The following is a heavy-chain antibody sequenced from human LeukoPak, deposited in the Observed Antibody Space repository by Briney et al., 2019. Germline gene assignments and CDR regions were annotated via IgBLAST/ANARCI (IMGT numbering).Heavy chain of an antibody. J-gene: IGHJ4*02. V-gene: IGHV4-59*01. D-gene: IGHD6-19*01. CDR1: GGSISGYY. Sequence: PSETLSLTCTVSGGSISGYYWSWLRQPPGKGLEWIAYVSHSGSTNYNPSLMSRVTMSKDTSKNRFSLKLSSVTAADTAVYYCARGAGWYDYWGQGTLVAVSS. CDR3: ARGAGWYDY. CDR2: VSHSGST.